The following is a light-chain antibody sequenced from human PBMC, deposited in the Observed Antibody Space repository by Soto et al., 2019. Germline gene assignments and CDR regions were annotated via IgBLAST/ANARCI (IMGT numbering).Light chain of an antibody. Sequence: QSVLTQPRSVSGSPGQSVTISCTGTSSDVGGYNYVSWYQQHPGKAPKVMIYDVTKRPSGVPDRFSGSKSGNTAFLTISGLQAEDEADYYCCSYAGSHTWVFGGGTKLTVL. CDR2: DVT. CDR3: CSYAGSHTWV. J-gene: IGLJ3*02. CDR1: SSDVGGYNY. V-gene: IGLV2-11*01.